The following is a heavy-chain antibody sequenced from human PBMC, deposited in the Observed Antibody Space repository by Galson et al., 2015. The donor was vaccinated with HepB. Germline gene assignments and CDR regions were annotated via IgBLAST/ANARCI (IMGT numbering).Heavy chain of an antibody. CDR2: VYRGGGR. CDR1: GFTVIGNY. J-gene: IGHJ2*01. Sequence: SLRLPCAVSGFTVIGNYMAWVRQAPGKGLEWVSVVYRGGGRYDADSVQGRFTIVRDDSKNTLFPQMNSLRVEDTAVYYCAKSNRGLGSGHYGGGYFDLWGRGILVTVSS. CDR3: AKSNRGLGSGHYGGGYFDL. V-gene: IGHV3-66*01. D-gene: IGHD4-23*01.